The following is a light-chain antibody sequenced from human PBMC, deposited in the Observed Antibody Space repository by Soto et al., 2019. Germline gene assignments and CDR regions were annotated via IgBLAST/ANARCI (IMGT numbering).Light chain of an antibody. CDR2: YDS. Sequence: SYELTQPPSVSVAPGKTARITCGGNNIGSKSVHWYQQKPGQAPVLVIYYDSDRPSGIPERFSGSNSGNTATLTISRVEAGDEADYYCQVWDSSSDSLVFGTGTKVTVL. CDR3: QVWDSSSDSLV. V-gene: IGLV3-21*04. J-gene: IGLJ1*01. CDR1: NIGSKS.